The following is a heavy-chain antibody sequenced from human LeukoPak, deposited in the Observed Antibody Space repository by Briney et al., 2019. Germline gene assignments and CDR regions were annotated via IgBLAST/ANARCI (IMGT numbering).Heavy chain of an antibody. CDR1: GFTFSNAW. J-gene: IGHJ6*02. V-gene: IGHV3-15*07. Sequence: PGGSLRLSCAASGFTFSNAWMNWVRQAPGKGLEWVGRIKRKTDGGTTDYAAPVKGRFTISRDDSKNTLYLQMNSLRAEDTAVYYCAKGGSDYDPYYYYGMDVWGQGTTVTVSS. CDR2: IKRKTDGGTT. D-gene: IGHD4-17*01. CDR3: AKGGSDYDPYYYYGMDV.